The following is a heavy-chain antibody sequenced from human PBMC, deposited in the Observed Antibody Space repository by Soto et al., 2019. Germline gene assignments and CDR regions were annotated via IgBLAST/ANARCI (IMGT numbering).Heavy chain of an antibody. D-gene: IGHD3-3*01. CDR1: GGSISSGGYY. J-gene: IGHJ5*02. CDR3: ARDRLSYDFSNWFDP. CDR2: IYYSGST. Sequence: TSETLSLTCTVSGGSISSGGYYWSWIRQHPGKGLEWIGYIYYSGSTYYNPSLKSRVTISVDTSKNQFSLKLSSVTAADTAVYYCARDRLSYDFSNWFDPWGQGTQVTVSS. V-gene: IGHV4-31*03.